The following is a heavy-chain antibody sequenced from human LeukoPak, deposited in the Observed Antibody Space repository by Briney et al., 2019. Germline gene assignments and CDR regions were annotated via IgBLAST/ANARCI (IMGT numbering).Heavy chain of an antibody. V-gene: IGHV3-66*01. CDR2: IYSGGST. J-gene: IGHJ4*02. Sequence: GESLRLSCAASGITVSRDYMSWVRQAPGKGLEWVSFIYSGGSTYYADSVKGRFTISRDNSKNTLYLQMNSLRAEDTAVYYCARDGDPRRRNYGHGFDYWGQGTLVTVSS. CDR1: GITVSRDY. CDR3: ARDGDPRRRNYGHGFDY. D-gene: IGHD4-17*01.